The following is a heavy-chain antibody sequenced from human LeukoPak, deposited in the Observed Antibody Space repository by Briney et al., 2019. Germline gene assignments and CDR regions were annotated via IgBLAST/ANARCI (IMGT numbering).Heavy chain of an antibody. CDR2: IYSGGST. D-gene: IGHD2-15*01. Sequence: GGSLRLSCAASGFTVSSNYMSWVRQAPGKGLEWVSVIYSGGSTYYADSVKGRFTISRDNSKNTLYLQMNSLRAEDTAVYYCARSLHCSGGSCYPFDYWGQGTLVTVSS. J-gene: IGHJ4*02. CDR1: GFTVSSNY. CDR3: ARSLHCSGGSCYPFDY. V-gene: IGHV3-53*01.